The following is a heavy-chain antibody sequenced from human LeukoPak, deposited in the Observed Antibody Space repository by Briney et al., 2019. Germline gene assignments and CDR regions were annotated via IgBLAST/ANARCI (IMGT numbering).Heavy chain of an antibody. CDR1: GYTFTSYA. D-gene: IGHD3-9*01. V-gene: IGHV1-3*01. CDR3: ARETSEDYDILTGYLP. J-gene: IGHJ5*02. Sequence: ASVKVSCKASGYTFTSYAMHWVRQAPGQRLEWMGWINAGNGNTKYSQKFQGRVTITRDTSASTAYMELSSLRSGDTAVYYCARETSEDYDILTGYLPWGQGTLVTVSS. CDR2: INAGNGNT.